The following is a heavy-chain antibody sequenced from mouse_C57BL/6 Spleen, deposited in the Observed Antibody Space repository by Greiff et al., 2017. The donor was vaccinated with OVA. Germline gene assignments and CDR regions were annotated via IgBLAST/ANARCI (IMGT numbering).Heavy chain of an antibody. CDR2: ISSGGDYI. CDR3: TREGGTTYFDY. D-gene: IGHD4-1*01. Sequence: EVQLVESGEGLVKPGGSLKLSCAASGFTFSSYAMSWVRQTPEKRLEWVAYISSGGDYIYYADTVKGRFTISRDNARNTLYLQMSSLKAEDTAMYYCTREGGTTYFDYWGQGTTLTVSS. V-gene: IGHV5-9-1*02. J-gene: IGHJ2*01. CDR1: GFTFSSYA.